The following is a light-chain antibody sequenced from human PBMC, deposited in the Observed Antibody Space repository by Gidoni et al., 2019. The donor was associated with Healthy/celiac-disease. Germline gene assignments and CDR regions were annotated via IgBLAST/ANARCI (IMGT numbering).Light chain of an antibody. V-gene: IGKV1-39*01. Sequence: DIQMTQSPSSLSASVGDRVTITCRASQSISSYLNWYQQKPGKAPKLLIDAASSLQSGVPSRFSGNGSWSYVFRSNSCLQPEDFAAYYCQQCDSSLFTFGPGTKVDIK. CDR3: QQCDSSLFT. CDR1: QSISSY. CDR2: AAS. J-gene: IGKJ3*01.